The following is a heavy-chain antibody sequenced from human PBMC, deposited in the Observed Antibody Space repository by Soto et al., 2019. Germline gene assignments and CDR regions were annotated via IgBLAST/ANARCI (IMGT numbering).Heavy chain of an antibody. D-gene: IGHD6-6*01. CDR2: VSGSDGGT. Sequence: EVQLLESGGGLVQPGGALRLSCAASGFGFSSYAMSWVRQAPGRGLEWVAGVSGSDGGTYYAASVKGRLTISRDHSNNPLDLQMDALRAEDTAVYDCAKEILSRVWTLEYVFEYWGQGRLVTVPS. V-gene: IGHV3-23*01. CDR1: GFGFSSYA. J-gene: IGHJ4*02. CDR3: AKEILSRVWTLEYVFEY.